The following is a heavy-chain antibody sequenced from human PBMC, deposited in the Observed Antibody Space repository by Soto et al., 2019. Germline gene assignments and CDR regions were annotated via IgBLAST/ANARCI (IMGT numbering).Heavy chain of an antibody. D-gene: IGHD6-13*01. J-gene: IGHJ1*01. CDR1: GYIFSNYG. Sequence: ASVKVSCKASGYIFSNYGISWVRQAPGQGLEWMGWISTYNANTYYAQKFQGRVTMTTDTSTSTAYMELRSLRSDDTAVFYCERERDGSSWSSAESLQYWGQGTLVTVSS. CDR3: ERERDGSSWSSAESLQY. V-gene: IGHV1-18*01. CDR2: ISTYNANT.